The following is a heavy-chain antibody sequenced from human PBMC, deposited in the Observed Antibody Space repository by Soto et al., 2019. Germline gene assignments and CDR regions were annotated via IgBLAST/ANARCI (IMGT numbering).Heavy chain of an antibody. Sequence: QVQLQESGPGLVKPSETLSLTCTVSGGSISTYYWSWIRQPAGKGLEWIGHIYASGSTNYNPSLKSRVTMSVDTSKTQFSLNLTSVTAADTAVYYCARGSRDCSGGSCYSRDSWGQGTLVTVSS. D-gene: IGHD2-15*01. V-gene: IGHV4-4*07. CDR2: IYASGST. CDR1: GGSISTYY. CDR3: ARGSRDCSGGSCYSRDS. J-gene: IGHJ5*01.